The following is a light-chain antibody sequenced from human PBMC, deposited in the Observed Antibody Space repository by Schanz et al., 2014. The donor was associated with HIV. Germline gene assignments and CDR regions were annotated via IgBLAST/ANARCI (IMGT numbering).Light chain of an antibody. CDR2: DVS. J-gene: IGLJ2*01. Sequence: QSVLTQPASVSGSPGQSITISCTGTSSDVGGYNYLSWYQQHPDKVPKLMIYDVSNRPSGGSNRFSGSKSGNTASLTVSGLQTEDEADYYCLSYAGNNNLIFGGGTKLTVL. CDR1: SSDVGGYNY. V-gene: IGLV2-14*03. CDR3: LSYAGNNNLI.